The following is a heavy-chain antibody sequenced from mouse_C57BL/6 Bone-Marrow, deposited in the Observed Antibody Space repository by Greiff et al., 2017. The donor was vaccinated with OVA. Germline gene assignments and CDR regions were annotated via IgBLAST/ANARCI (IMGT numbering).Heavy chain of an antibody. CDR2: IYPGSGNT. CDR1: GYSFTSYY. Sequence: VQLQQSGPELVKPGASVKISCKASGYSFTSYYIHWVKQRPGQGLEWIGWIYPGSGNTTYNEKFKGKATLTADTSSSTAYMQLSSLTSEDSAVYYGAHGNYGGGAMDDWGKGTSVTVSS. V-gene: IGHV1-66*01. CDR3: AHGNYGGGAMDD. J-gene: IGHJ4*01. D-gene: IGHD2-1*01.